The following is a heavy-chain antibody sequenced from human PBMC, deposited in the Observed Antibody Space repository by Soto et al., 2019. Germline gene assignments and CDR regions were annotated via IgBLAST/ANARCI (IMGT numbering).Heavy chain of an antibody. CDR1: GASIISGRHS. CDR2: VGYGGIT. J-gene: IGHJ4*02. V-gene: IGHV4-39*07. D-gene: IGHD2-15*01. Sequence: PSETLSLTCTVSGASIISGRHSWGWIRQPPGKGLDWIGTVGYGGITYYNPSLKSRVTISVDTSKNQFSLKLSSVTAADTAVYYCARHPLGYCSGGSCLYFDYWGQGALVTVSS. CDR3: ARHPLGYCSGGSCLYFDY.